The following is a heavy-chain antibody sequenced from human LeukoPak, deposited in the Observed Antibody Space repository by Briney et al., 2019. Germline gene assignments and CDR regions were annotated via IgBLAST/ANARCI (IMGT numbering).Heavy chain of an antibody. CDR2: IKKDGSEK. V-gene: IGHV3-7*01. D-gene: IGHD3-22*01. CDR3: ARVAMIVAKPYDN. J-gene: IGHJ4*02. CDR1: GFTFSSYE. Sequence: GGSLRLSCAASGFTFSSYEMNWVRQAPGKGLEWVANIKKDGSEKYYVDSVKGRFTISRDSAKNALYLQMNSLRAEDTAVYYCARVAMIVAKPYDNWGQGTLVTVSS.